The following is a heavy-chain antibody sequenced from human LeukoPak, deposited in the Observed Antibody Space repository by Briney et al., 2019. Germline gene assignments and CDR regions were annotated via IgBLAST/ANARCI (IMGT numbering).Heavy chain of an antibody. CDR2: IRYDGSNK. D-gene: IGHD3-10*01. CDR1: GFTFSSYG. CDR3: AKDLALLWFGELGGNWFDP. J-gene: IGHJ5*02. V-gene: IGHV3-30*02. Sequence: GSLRLSCAASGFTFSSYGMHWVRQAPGKGLEWVAFIRYDGSNKYYADSVKGRFTISRDNSKNTLYLQMNSLRAEDTAVYYCAKDLALLWFGELGGNWFDPWGQGTLVTVSS.